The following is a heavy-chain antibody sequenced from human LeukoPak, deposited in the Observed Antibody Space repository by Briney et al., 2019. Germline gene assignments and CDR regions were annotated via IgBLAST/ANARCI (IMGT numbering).Heavy chain of an antibody. J-gene: IGHJ6*02. CDR2: ISWNSGSI. D-gene: IGHD4-11*01. Sequence: SGGSLRLSCAASGFTFDDYAMHWVRQAPGKGLEWVSGISWNSGSIGYADSVKGRFTISRDNAKNSLYLQMNSLRAEDTALYYCAKDIKDSNYGMDVWGQGTTVTVSS. CDR1: GFTFDDYA. V-gene: IGHV3-9*01. CDR3: AKDIKDSNYGMDV.